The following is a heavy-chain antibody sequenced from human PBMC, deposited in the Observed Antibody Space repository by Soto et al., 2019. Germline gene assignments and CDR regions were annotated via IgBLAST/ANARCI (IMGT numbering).Heavy chain of an antibody. Sequence: GGSLRLSCAASGFTFSSYSMNWVRQAPGKRLEWVSSISSSSYIYYADSVKGRFTISRDNAKNSLYLQMNSLRAEDTAGYYCARDLTYENDHWGQVTLVTVSS. CDR1: GFTFSSYS. J-gene: IGHJ5*02. D-gene: IGHD2-8*01. CDR3: ARDLTYENDH. CDR2: ISSSSYI. V-gene: IGHV3-21*01.